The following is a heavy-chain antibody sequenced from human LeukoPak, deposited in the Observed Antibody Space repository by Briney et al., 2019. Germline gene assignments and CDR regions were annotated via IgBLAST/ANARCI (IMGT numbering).Heavy chain of an antibody. D-gene: IGHD6-19*01. CDR2: SSGSGPPT. J-gene: IGHJ5*02. V-gene: IGHV3-23*01. CDR1: GFLFRSYA. Sequence: GGSLRLLCGASGFLFRSYAMSGVREARGKAREGVGASSGSGPPTHYADTVKGRSTISKANPKNTPYPQMNSLRADDTAEYYCAKPFSSGCYWFDPWGQGTLVTVSS. CDR3: AKPFSSGCYWFDP.